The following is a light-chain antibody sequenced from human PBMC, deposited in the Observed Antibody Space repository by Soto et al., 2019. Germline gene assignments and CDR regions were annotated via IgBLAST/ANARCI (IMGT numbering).Light chain of an antibody. CDR3: CSYAGSSTFWV. J-gene: IGLJ3*02. CDR2: EGS. CDR1: SRVVGSYNL. V-gene: IGLV2-23*03. Sequence: QSALTQPASVSGSPGQSITMSCTGTSRVVGSYNLVSWYQQHPGKAPKLMIYEGSKLPSGVSNRFSGSKSGNTASLTISGLQAEDEADYYCCSYAGSSTFWVFGGGTKLTVL.